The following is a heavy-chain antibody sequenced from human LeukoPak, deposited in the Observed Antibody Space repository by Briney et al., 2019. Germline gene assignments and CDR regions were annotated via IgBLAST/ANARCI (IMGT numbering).Heavy chain of an antibody. CDR2: INPDNGNT. Sequence: GAPVKVSCKASGYPFTRYGISWVRQAPGQGLEWMGWINPDNGNTKYAQKFQGRVTMTTDTSTSTAHMELRSLRSDDTAVYYCATYYCSTTSCYPYFFDYWGQGTLVTVSS. V-gene: IGHV1-18*01. CDR3: ATYYCSTTSCYPYFFDY. D-gene: IGHD2-2*01. J-gene: IGHJ4*02. CDR1: GYPFTRYG.